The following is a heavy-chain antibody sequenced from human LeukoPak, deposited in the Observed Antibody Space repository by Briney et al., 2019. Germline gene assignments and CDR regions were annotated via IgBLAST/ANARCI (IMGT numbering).Heavy chain of an antibody. CDR2: INPNSGGT. D-gene: IGHD2-2*01. V-gene: IGHV1-2*02. J-gene: IGHJ5*02. CDR3: ARDLYQLPLINWFDP. CDR1: GYTFTGHY. Sequence: ASVKVSCKASGYTFTGHYMHWVRQAPGQGLEWMGWINPNSGGTNYAQKFQGRVTMTRDTSISTAYMELSRLRSDDTAVYYCARDLYQLPLINWFDPWGQGTLVTVSS.